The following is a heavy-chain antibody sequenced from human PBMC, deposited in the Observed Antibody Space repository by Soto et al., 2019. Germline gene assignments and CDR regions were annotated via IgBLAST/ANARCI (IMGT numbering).Heavy chain of an antibody. CDR2: ISAYNGNT. CDR1: DYTFTNYD. V-gene: IGHV1-18*01. Sequence: AASVKVSCKASDYTFTNYDISWVRQAPGQGLEWMGWISAYNGNTNYAQNLQGRVTMTTDTSTSTAYMELRSLRSDDTAVYYCARVVAAAGEDAFDIWGQGTMVTVSS. CDR3: ARVVAAAGEDAFDI. J-gene: IGHJ3*02. D-gene: IGHD6-13*01.